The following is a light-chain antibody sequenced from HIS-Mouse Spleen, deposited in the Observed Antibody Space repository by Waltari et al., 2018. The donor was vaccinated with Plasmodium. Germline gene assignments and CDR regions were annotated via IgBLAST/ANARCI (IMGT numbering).Light chain of an antibody. CDR1: QSISSY. CDR2: AAS. CDR3: QQSYSTPWT. Sequence: DIKMTQSPPPRSASVGDESTITCRASQSISSYLNWYQQKPGKAPKLLIYAASSLKSGVPSRFSGSGSGTDFTLTISSLQPEDFATYYCQQSYSTPWTFGQGTKVEIK. V-gene: IGKV1-39*01. J-gene: IGKJ1*01.